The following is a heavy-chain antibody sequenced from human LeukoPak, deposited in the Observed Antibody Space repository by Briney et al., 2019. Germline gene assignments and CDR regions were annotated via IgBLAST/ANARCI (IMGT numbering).Heavy chain of an antibody. CDR3: AVDKSWSFPL. CDR1: AFTLSSDW. CDR2: IKPDGSEK. Sequence: PGGSLRLSCAASAFTLSSDWMTWVRQAPGKGLEWVATIKPDGSEKYYVDSLKGRFTISRGDARNSVYLQMNSLRVEDTAVYYCAVDKSWSFPLRGQGTLVTVSS. D-gene: IGHD1-26*01. J-gene: IGHJ4*02. V-gene: IGHV3-7*01.